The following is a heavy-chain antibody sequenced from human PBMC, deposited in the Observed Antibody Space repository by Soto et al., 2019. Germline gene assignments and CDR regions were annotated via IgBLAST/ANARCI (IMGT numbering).Heavy chain of an antibody. J-gene: IGHJ4*02. D-gene: IGHD6-19*01. CDR2: ISSNGGST. CDR1: GFTFSSYA. CDR3: ARTAYSSGWFDY. V-gene: IGHV3-64*01. Sequence: EVQLVESGGGLVQPGGSLRLSCAASGFTFSSYAMHWVRQAPGKGLEYVSAISSNGGSTYYANSVKGRFTISRDNSKNTTYLQMGSLRAEDMAVYYCARTAYSSGWFDYWGQGTLVTVSS.